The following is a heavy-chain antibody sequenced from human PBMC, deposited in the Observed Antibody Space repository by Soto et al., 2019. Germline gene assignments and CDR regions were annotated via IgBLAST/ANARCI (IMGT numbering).Heavy chain of an antibody. CDR1: GGTFSSDA. V-gene: IGHV1-69*13. CDR2: LIPILGTT. D-gene: IGHD6-19*01. Sequence: GASVKVSCKASGGTFSSDAVSWVRQAPGQGLEWMGGLIPILGTTHYAQKFQGRVKITADESTNAAYMELSSLRSDDTAVYYCARASGYVSGWYHDYWGQGTRVTVSS. CDR3: ARASGYVSGWYHDY. J-gene: IGHJ4*02.